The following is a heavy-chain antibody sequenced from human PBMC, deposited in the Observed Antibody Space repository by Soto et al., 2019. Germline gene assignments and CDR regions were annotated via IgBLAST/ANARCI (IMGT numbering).Heavy chain of an antibody. J-gene: IGHJ6*02. CDR2: IYYSGST. D-gene: IGHD6-13*01. CDR1: GGSLSSGGYY. V-gene: IGHV4-31*03. Sequence: PSETLSLTCTVSGGSLSSGGYYWSWIRQHPGKGLEWIGYIYYSGSTYYNPSLKSRVTISVDTSKNQFSLKLSSVTAADTAVYYCARDLGIAAAGTSYYYYGMDVWGQGTTVTVSS. CDR3: ARDLGIAAAGTSYYYYGMDV.